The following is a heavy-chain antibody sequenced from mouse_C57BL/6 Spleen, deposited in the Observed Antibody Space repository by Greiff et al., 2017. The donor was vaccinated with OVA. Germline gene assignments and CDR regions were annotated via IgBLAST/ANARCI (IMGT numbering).Heavy chain of an antibody. J-gene: IGHJ2*01. V-gene: IGHV2-6*03. CDR2: IWSDGST. CDR3: ASHGSYYFDY. CDR1: GFSLTSYG. Sequence: VQLVESGPGLVAPSQSLSITCTVSGFSLTSYGVHWVRQPPGKGLEWLVVIWSDGSTTYNTALKSRLSIIKNNSKSKVFFKMNSLQTEDTSMYYCASHGSYYFDYWGQGTTLTVSS.